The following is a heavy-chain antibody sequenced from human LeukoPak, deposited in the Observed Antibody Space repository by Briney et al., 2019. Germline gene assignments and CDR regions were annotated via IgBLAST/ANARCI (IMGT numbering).Heavy chain of an antibody. J-gene: IGHJ3*02. CDR3: ARVTVTVGGDIFDI. V-gene: IGHV4-39*07. CDR2: IYYSGST. D-gene: IGHD4-17*01. CDR1: GGSSSSSSYY. Sequence: SSETLSLTCTVSGGSSSSSSYYCGWNRQPPCHVLDWLGSIYYSGSTYYNPSLKSRVTISVDTSKNQFSLKLNSVTAADTAVYYCARVTVTVGGDIFDIWGQGTMVTVSS.